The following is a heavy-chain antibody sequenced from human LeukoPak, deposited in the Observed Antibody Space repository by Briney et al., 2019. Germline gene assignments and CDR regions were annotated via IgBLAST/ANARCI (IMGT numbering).Heavy chain of an antibody. D-gene: IGHD2-21*02. CDR3: ARGLGTGTAYTNRSDL. CDR2: IGITDKT. V-gene: IGHV3-13*01. CDR1: GFTFSRYE. Sequence: GGSLRLSCTASGFTFSRYEMHWVRQVIGKGLEWVSAIGITDKTYYLAPVEGRFTISRENAKNSVYLQMNSLRAEDTAVYYCARGLGTGTAYTNRSDLWGQGTLVTVSS. J-gene: IGHJ5*02.